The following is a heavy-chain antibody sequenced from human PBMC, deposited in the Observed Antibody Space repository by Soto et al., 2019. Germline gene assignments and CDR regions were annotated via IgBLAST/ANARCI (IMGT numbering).Heavy chain of an antibody. V-gene: IGHV4-59*01. CDR2: IYYSGST. Sequence: QVQLQESGPGLVKPSETLSLTCTVSGGSISSYYWSWIRQPPGKGLEWIRYIYYSGSTNYNPSLKSQVTISVDTSKNQFSLKLSSVTAADTAVYYCARDAPDYYGSGSYWVYWGQGTLVTVSS. D-gene: IGHD3-10*01. J-gene: IGHJ4*02. CDR1: GGSISSYY. CDR3: ARDAPDYYGSGSYWVY.